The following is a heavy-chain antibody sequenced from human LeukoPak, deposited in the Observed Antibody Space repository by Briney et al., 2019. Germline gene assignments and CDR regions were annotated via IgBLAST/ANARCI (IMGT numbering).Heavy chain of an antibody. Sequence: SETLSLTCAVSGYSISSGYYWGWIRQPPGKGLEWIGSIYHSGSTYYNPSLKSRVTISVDTSKSQFSLKLSSVTAADTAVYYCARQDITIFGVVITAHFDYWGQGTLVTVSS. J-gene: IGHJ4*02. CDR3: ARQDITIFGVVITAHFDY. D-gene: IGHD3-3*01. CDR2: IYHSGST. V-gene: IGHV4-38-2*01. CDR1: GYSISSGYY.